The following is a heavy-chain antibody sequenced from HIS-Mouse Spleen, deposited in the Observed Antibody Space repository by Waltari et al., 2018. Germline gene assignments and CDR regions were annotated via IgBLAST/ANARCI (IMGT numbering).Heavy chain of an antibody. D-gene: IGHD1-26*01. Sequence: QVQLVQSGAEVKKPGASVNVSCKASGYTFTGYYMHWVRQAPGQGLEWMGWINPNSGGTNYAQKFQGRVTMTRDTSISTAYMELSRLRSDDTAVYYCARVGYSGSYYYGMYVWGQGTTVTVSS. CDR1: GYTFTGYY. J-gene: IGHJ6*02. CDR3: ARVGYSGSYYYGMYV. CDR2: INPNSGGT. V-gene: IGHV1-2*02.